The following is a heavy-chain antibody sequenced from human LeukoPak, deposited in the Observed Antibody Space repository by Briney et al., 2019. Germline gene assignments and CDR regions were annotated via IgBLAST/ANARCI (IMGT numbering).Heavy chain of an antibody. J-gene: IGHJ4*02. CDR2: IYTSGNT. D-gene: IGHD3-10*01. V-gene: IGHV4-61*02. Sequence: SQTLSLTCTVSGVSISSGTYYWSWIRQPAGKGLEWIGRIYTSGNTNYNPSLKSRVTISVDTSKNQFSLNLSSVTAADTAVYYCARDGIRGGFDYWGQGALVTVSS. CDR1: GVSISSGTYY. CDR3: ARDGIRGGFDY.